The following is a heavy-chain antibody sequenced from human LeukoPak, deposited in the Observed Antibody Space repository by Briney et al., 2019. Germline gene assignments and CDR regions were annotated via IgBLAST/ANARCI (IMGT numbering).Heavy chain of an antibody. CDR2: ITSGGGYT. V-gene: IGHV3-21*06. D-gene: IGHD3-9*01. CDR1: GGSISSSS. J-gene: IGHJ4*02. CDR3: ARGHYDVLTSSYKWTPDY. Sequence: ETLSLTCTVSGGSISSSSYYWGWIRQPPGKGLEWVSSITSGGGYTYYADSVKGRFTTSRDNAKNSLSLRLDSLRAEDTAVYYCARGHYDVLTSSYKWTPDYWGQGTLVTVSS.